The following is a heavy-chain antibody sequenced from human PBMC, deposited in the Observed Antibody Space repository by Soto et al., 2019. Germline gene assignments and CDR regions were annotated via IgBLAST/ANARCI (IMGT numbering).Heavy chain of an antibody. CDR1: GGSISGYY. CDR2: IFHTGST. CDR3: AKVRGYASGWRYFDY. V-gene: IGHV4-59*01. Sequence: LSLTCNVSGGSISGYYWSWIRQASGEGPQGIGYIFHTGSTSYNPSLRSRVTTSADTSKNQISLNMNSVTAADTAVYYCAKVRGYASGWRYFDYWSQGALVTVSS. D-gene: IGHD5-12*01. J-gene: IGHJ4*02.